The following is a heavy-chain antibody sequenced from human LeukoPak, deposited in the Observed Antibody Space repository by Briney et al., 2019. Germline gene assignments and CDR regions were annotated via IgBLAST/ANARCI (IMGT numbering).Heavy chain of an antibody. CDR3: ARDRLWFGELSYFDY. Sequence: SETLSLTCTVSGGSISSSSYYWGWIRQPPGKGLEWIASIYYSGSTYYNPSLKSRVTISLDTSKNQFSLELSSVTAADTAVYYCARDRLWFGELSYFDYWGQGTLVTVSS. D-gene: IGHD3-10*01. J-gene: IGHJ4*02. CDR1: GGSISSSSYY. CDR2: IYYSGST. V-gene: IGHV4-39*07.